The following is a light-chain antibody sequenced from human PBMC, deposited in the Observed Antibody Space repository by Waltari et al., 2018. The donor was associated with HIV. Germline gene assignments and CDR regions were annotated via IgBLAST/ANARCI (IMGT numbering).Light chain of an antibody. CDR3: QQYGSSPPFT. Sequence: EIVLTQSPGTVSLSPGERATLSCRASQSVSSSYLAWYQQKPGQAPRLLIYGASTRATGIPDRFSGSGSGTDFTLTISRLEPEDFAVYYCQQYGSSPPFTFGPGTKVDIK. V-gene: IGKV3-20*01. CDR1: QSVSSSY. J-gene: IGKJ3*01. CDR2: GAS.